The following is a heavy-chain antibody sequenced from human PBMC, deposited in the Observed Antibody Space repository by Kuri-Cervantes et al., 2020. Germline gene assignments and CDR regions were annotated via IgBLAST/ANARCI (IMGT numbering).Heavy chain of an antibody. CDR1: GFTFSDYY. J-gene: IGHJ5*02. CDR3: ASGYQLLSRGWFDP. Sequence: GGSLRLSCAASGFTFSDYYMSWIRQAPGKGLKWVSYISSSGSTIYYTDSVKGRFTISRDNAKNSLYLQMNSLRAEDTAVYYCASGYQLLSRGWFDPWGQGTLVTVSS. V-gene: IGHV3-11*01. CDR2: ISSSGSTI. D-gene: IGHD2-2*01.